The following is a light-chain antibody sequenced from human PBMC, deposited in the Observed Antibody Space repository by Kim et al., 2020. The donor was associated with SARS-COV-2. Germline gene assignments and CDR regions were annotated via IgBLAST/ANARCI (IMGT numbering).Light chain of an antibody. CDR3: SSYTSSSTSVV. Sequence: QSITNSCTGTSSDVGGYNYVSWYQQHPGKAPKLMIYDVSKRPSGVSNRFSGSKSGNTASLTISGLQAEDEADCYCSSYTSSSTSVVFGGGTQLTVL. J-gene: IGLJ2*01. CDR2: DVS. CDR1: SSDVGGYNY. V-gene: IGLV2-14*04.